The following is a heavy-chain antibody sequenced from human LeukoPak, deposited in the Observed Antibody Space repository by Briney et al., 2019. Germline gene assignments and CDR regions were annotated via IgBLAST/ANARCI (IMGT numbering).Heavy chain of an antibody. CDR2: ISYDGSNK. V-gene: IGHV3-30*18. CDR3: AKFSKAVTESRFDY. Sequence: GGSLRLSCAASGFTFSIYDMHWVRQAAGKGLEWVAVISYDGSNKYYTDSVKGRFTISRDNSKNTLYLQMNSLRAEDTALYYCAKFSKAVTESRFDYWGQGTLVTVSS. CDR1: GFTFSIYD. D-gene: IGHD6-19*01. J-gene: IGHJ4*02.